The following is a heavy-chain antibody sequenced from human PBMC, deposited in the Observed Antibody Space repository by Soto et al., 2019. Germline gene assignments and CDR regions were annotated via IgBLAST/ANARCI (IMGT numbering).Heavy chain of an antibody. CDR3: AAAYDYVWGSYRPPDY. J-gene: IGHJ4*02. CDR2: IYTSGST. CDR1: GGSISSYY. Sequence: PSETLSLTCTVSGGSISSYYWSWIRQPAGKGLEWIGRIYTSGSTNYNPSLKSRVTMSVDTSKNQFSLKLSSVTAADTAVYYCAAAYDYVWGSYRPPDYWGQGTLVTVSS. V-gene: IGHV4-4*07. D-gene: IGHD3-16*02.